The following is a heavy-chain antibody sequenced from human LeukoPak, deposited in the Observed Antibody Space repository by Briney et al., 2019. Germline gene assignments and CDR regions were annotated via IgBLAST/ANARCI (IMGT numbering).Heavy chain of an antibody. V-gene: IGHV5-51*01. J-gene: IGHJ4*02. Sequence: PGESLKISCQGSGYSFTTYWIGWVRQMPGKGLEWVGIIYPGDSDTKYSPAFQGQVTISADKSINTAYLQWSSLKASDTAMYYCARQSAQANWGPPGYWGQGTLVTVSS. CDR2: IYPGDSDT. CDR3: ARQSAQANWGPPGY. D-gene: IGHD7-27*01. CDR1: GYSFTTYW.